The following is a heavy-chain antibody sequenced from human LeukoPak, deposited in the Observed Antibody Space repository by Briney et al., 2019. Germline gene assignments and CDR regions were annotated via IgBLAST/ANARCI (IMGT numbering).Heavy chain of an antibody. Sequence: ASVKVSCKASGYTFTSYGISWARQAPGQGLEWMGWISVYNGNTNYAQKLQGRVTMTTDTSTSTAYMELRSLRSDDTAVYYCARDMPYSSSWYQNEPDAYYYYYGMDVWGQGTTVTVSS. V-gene: IGHV1-18*01. CDR3: ARDMPYSSSWYQNEPDAYYYYYGMDV. CDR2: ISVYNGNT. J-gene: IGHJ6*02. D-gene: IGHD6-13*01. CDR1: GYTFTSYG.